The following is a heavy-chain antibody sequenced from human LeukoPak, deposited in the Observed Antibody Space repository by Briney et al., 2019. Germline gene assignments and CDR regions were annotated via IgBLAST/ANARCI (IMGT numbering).Heavy chain of an antibody. V-gene: IGHV2-70*11. CDR1: GFSLSTSGMC. CDR2: IDWDDDK. D-gene: IGHD3-22*01. J-gene: IGHJ4*02. Sequence: SGPALVKPTQTLTLTCTFSGFSLSTSGMCVSWIRQPPGKALEWLARIDWDDDKYYSTSLKTRLTISKDTSKNQVVLTMTNMDPVDTTTYYCARFSYYYDSSGYYHLDYWGQGTLVTVSS. CDR3: ARFSYYYDSSGYYHLDY.